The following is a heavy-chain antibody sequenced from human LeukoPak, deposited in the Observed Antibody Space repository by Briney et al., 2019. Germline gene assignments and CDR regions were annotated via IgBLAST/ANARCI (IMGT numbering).Heavy chain of an antibody. J-gene: IGHJ4*02. CDR2: IYYSGST. Sequence: SETLSLTCAVYGGSFSGYYWSWIRQPPGKGLEWIGCIYYSGSTNYNPSLKSRVTISVDASKNQFSLKLSSVTAADTAVYYCARRSGRATFDYWGQGTLVTVSS. V-gene: IGHV4-59*01. CDR3: ARRSGRATFDY. CDR1: GGSFSGYY. D-gene: IGHD3-10*01.